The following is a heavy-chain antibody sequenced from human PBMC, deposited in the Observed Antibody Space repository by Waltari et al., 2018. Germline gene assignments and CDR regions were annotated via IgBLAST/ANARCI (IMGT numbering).Heavy chain of an antibody. CDR2: IRSSGSTI. D-gene: IGHD3-22*01. J-gene: IGHJ4*02. Sequence: QVQLVESGGGLVKPGGSLRLSCAASGFTFSDYYTRWIRQAQGKGLDGVSYIRSSGSTINYADSGKGRFTSSRDNAKNSLYLQMNSLRAEDTAVYYCARDGDSLFDYWGQGTLVTISS. V-gene: IGHV3-11*04. CDR1: GFTFSDYY. CDR3: ARDGDSLFDY.